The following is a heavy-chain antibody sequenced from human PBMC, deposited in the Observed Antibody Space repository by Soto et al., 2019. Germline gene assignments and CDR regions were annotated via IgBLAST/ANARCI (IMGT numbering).Heavy chain of an antibody. CDR3: VGGSWVD. V-gene: IGHV3-9*01. CDR2: ISWNGNFT. J-gene: IGHJ4*02. D-gene: IGHD2-15*01. Sequence: EVQLVESGGDMVQPGRSLKLSCVGSGYSFEDYSMHWVRQAPGKGLEWVSGISWNGNFTGYADSVKGRFTISRDNAKNSLFFQMRSLSLEYTALYYCVGGSWVDWGQGTLVTVSS. CDR1: GYSFEDYS.